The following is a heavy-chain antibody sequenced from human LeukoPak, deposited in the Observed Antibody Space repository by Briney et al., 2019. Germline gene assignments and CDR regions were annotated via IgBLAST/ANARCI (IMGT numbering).Heavy chain of an antibody. D-gene: IGHD3-22*01. Sequence: GGSLRLSCAASGFTFSSYAMSWVRQAPGKGLEWVSAISGSTGNTYYADSVKGRFTISRDNSKNTVYLQMNSLRAEDTAVYYCAKDPPYYYDSSGYGGGAFDSWGQGTMVTVSS. V-gene: IGHV3-23*01. J-gene: IGHJ3*02. CDR3: AKDPPYYYDSSGYGGGAFDS. CDR1: GFTFSSYA. CDR2: ISGSTGNT.